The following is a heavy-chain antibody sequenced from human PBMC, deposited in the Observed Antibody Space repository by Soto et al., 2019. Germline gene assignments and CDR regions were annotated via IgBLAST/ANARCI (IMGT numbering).Heavy chain of an antibody. Sequence: GASVKVSCKASGYTFTSYGISWVRQAPGQGLEWMGWISAYNGNTNYAQKLQGRVTVTTDTSTSTAYMELRSLRSDDTAVYYCARNGLLRYFDWSSIDYWGQGTLVTVSS. CDR2: ISAYNGNT. V-gene: IGHV1-18*04. CDR3: ARNGLLRYFDWSSIDY. CDR1: GYTFTSYG. J-gene: IGHJ4*02. D-gene: IGHD3-9*01.